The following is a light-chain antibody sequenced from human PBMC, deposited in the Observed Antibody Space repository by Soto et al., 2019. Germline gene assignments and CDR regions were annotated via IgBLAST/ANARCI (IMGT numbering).Light chain of an antibody. CDR1: QSVSSSY. J-gene: IGKJ5*01. V-gene: IGKV3-20*01. CDR2: GAS. CDR3: QQYGSSPIT. Sequence: EIVLTQSPGTLSLSHGERATLSCRARQSVSSSYLAWYQQKPGQAPRLLTYGASSRATGIPDRFSGSGSGTDFTLTISRLEPEDFAVYYCQQYGSSPITFGQGTRREMK.